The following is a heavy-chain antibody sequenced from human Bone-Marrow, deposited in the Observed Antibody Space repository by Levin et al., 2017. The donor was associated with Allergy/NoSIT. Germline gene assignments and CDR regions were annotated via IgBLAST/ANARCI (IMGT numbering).Heavy chain of an antibody. CDR2: INSDGSST. Sequence: GGSLRLSCAASGFTFSSYWMHWVRQAPGKGLVWVSRINSDGSSTSYADSVKGRFTISRDNAKNTLYLQMNSLRAEDTAVYYCARSSKWVPGNWFDPWGQGTLVTVSS. V-gene: IGHV3-74*01. J-gene: IGHJ5*02. CDR3: ARSSKWVPGNWFDP. CDR1: GFTFSSYW. D-gene: IGHD5-12*01.